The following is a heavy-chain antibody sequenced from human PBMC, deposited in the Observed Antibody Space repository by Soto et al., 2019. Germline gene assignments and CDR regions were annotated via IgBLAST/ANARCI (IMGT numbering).Heavy chain of an antibody. CDR3: AKGQNSGTYRFYFDY. CDR1: GITLSSYA. CDR2: ISASGGST. J-gene: IGHJ4*02. V-gene: IGHV3-23*01. D-gene: IGHD1-26*01. Sequence: GRSLRLSCAAFGITLSSYAMSWVRQATGKWPEWVSGISASGGSTSYADSVKGRFTISRDNSKNTLYLQMNSLRADDTAVYHCAKGQNSGTYRFYFDYWGQGALVTVSP.